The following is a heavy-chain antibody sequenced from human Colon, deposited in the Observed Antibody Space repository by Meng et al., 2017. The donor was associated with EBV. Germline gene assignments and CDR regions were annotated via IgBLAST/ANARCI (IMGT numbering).Heavy chain of an antibody. J-gene: IGHJ4*02. D-gene: IGHD2-21*01. CDR3: RPAYCNHIDGSSDN. CDR1: GDNHSSISVA. CDR2: TYYQSKWYN. V-gene: IGHV6-1*01. Sequence: QIQLQQSRPGLGPPSHSLVLTCAIPGDNHSSISVAWNWVRQSPTRSLEWLGRTYYQSKWYNAYAVSVKSRITINPDTFKIQFSQQLNSVTPEDTTMYYCRPAYCNHIDGSSDNWGQGTLVTVSS.